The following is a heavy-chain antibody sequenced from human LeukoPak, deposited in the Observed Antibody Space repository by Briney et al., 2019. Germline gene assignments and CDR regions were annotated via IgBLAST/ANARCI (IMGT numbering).Heavy chain of an antibody. CDR3: ARGDLYGMDV. Sequence: GGSLRLSCAACGFTFSRYSMNWVRQAPGKGLEWVSFISSSSSYIYYADSVKGRFTISRDNAKNSLYLQMNSLRAEDTAVYYCARGDLYGMDVWGKGTTVAVSS. CDR2: ISSSSSYI. V-gene: IGHV3-21*01. CDR1: GFTFSRYS. J-gene: IGHJ6*04.